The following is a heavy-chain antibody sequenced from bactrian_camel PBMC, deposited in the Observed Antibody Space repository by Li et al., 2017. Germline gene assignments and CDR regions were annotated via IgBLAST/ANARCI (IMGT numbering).Heavy chain of an antibody. CDR3: AVLSQFNHCRGVVVGIWQQYAS. V-gene: IGHV3S55*01. CDR1: HFTFSNSRNC. D-gene: IGHD6*01. J-gene: IGHJ4*01. CDR2: IDSDGK. Sequence: HVQLVESGGGLVQAGSSLKLSCVASHFTFSNSRNCMGWFRQFPGKDREGVAHIDSDGKWYAESLKGRSTISTDDANNTLDLQIDSLQPEDTAMYYCAVLSQFNHCRGVVVGIWQQYASWGQGTQVTVS.